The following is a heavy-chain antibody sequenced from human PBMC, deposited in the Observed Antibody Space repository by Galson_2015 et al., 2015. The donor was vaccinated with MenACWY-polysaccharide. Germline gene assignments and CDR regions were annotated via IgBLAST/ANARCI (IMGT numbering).Heavy chain of an antibody. J-gene: IGHJ5*02. V-gene: IGHV4-39*01. CDR2: IYYSGST. CDR3: ARSYYYGSTMRDP. CDR1: GGSISSSSYY. Sequence: SETLSLTCTVSGGSISSSSYYWGWIRQPPGKGLEWIGSIYYSGSTYYNPSLKSRVTISVDTSKNQFSLKLSSVTAADTAVYYCARSYYYGSTMRDPWGQGTLVTVSS. D-gene: IGHD3-10*01.